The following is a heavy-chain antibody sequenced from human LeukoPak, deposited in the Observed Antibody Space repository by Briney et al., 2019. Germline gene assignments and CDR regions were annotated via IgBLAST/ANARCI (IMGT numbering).Heavy chain of an antibody. V-gene: IGHV1-2*02. J-gene: IGHJ6*02. CDR2: INPNSGGT. Sequence: GASVKVSCKASGYTFTGYYMHWVRQAPGQGLEWMGWINPNSGGTNYAQKFQGRVTMTRDTSISTAYMELSRLRSDDTAVYYCARDSGSGSYHYYYYYGMDVWGQGTTVTVSS. CDR3: ARDSGSGSYHYYYYYGMDV. D-gene: IGHD1-26*01. CDR1: GYTFTGYY.